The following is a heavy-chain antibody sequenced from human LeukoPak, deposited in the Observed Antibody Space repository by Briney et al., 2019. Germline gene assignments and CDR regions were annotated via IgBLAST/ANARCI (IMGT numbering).Heavy chain of an antibody. CDR2: IRYDGSNK. CDR1: GFTFSSYG. J-gene: IGHJ4*02. V-gene: IGHV3-30*02. D-gene: IGHD3-10*01. Sequence: GGSLRLSCAASGFTFSSYGMHWVRQAPGKGLEWVAFIRYDGSNKYYADSVKGRFTISRDNSKNTLYLQMNSLRAENTAVYHCGESPPAGFFFDYWGQGNLV. CDR3: GESPPAGFFFDY.